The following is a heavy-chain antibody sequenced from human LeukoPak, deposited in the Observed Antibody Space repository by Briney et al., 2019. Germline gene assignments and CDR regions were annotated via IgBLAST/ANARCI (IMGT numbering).Heavy chain of an antibody. D-gene: IGHD2-2*01. Sequence: GRSLRLSCAASGFTFSSYGMHWVRQAPGKGLEWVAVISYDGSNKYYADSVKGRFTSSRDKSKNTLYLEMNSRRAEGTAVYYCAKDSPPGATDIVVVPAASPDYWGQGTLVTVSS. CDR2: ISYDGSNK. CDR3: AKDSPPGATDIVVVPAASPDY. V-gene: IGHV3-30*18. CDR1: GFTFSSYG. J-gene: IGHJ4*02.